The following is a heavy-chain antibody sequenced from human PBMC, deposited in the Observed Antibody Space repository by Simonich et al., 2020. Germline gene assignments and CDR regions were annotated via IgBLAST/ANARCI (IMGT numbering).Heavy chain of an antibody. V-gene: IGHV3-7*01. CDR1: GFTFSSYW. CDR2: IKQDESEK. D-gene: IGHD3-9*01. J-gene: IGHJ4*02. CDR3: ARFRGRYFDWLFDY. Sequence: EVQLVESGGGLVQPGGSLRLSCAASGFTFSSYWMSWVGQAPGEVLMEVANIKQDESEKYYVDTVKGRFTISRDNAKNSLYLQMKGLRAEDTAVYYCARFRGRYFDWLFDYWGQGTLVTVSS.